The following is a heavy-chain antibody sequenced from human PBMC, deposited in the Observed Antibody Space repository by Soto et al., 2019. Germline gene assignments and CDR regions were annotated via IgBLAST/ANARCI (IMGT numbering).Heavy chain of an antibody. J-gene: IGHJ4*02. V-gene: IGHV4-39*01. Sequence: QLQLQESGPGLVKPSETLSLTCTVSGGSISSSSYYWGWIRQPPGKGLEWIGSIYYSGSTYYNPSLKSRVTISVDTSKNQFSLKLSSVTAADTAVYYCARGGRDGYNFDYWGQGTLVTVSS. CDR1: GGSISSSSYY. CDR2: IYYSGST. D-gene: IGHD5-12*01. CDR3: ARGGRDGYNFDY.